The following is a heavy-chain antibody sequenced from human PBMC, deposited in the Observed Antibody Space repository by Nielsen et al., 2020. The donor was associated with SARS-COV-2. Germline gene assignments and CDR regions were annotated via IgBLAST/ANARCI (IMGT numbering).Heavy chain of an antibody. CDR2: ISGDGGRT. D-gene: IGHD3-10*01. CDR3: AKDVQAYGSGTYCAFDY. CDR1: GFTFSSYA. V-gene: IGHV3-23*01. J-gene: IGHJ4*02. Sequence: GESLKISCAASGFTFSSYAMSWVRQAPGKGLEWVSSISGDGGRTYYADSVKGRVTISRDDSKNTLHLQMNSLRAEDTAVYYCAKDVQAYGSGTYCAFDYWGQGTLVTVSS.